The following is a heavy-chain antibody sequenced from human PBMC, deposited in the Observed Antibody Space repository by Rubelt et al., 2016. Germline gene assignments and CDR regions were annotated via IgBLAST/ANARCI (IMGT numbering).Heavy chain of an antibody. CDR3: TTDTAMDNDFDY. J-gene: IGHJ4*02. D-gene: IGHD5-18*01. Sequence: EVQLVESGGGLVKPGGSLRLSCAASGFTFSNAWMNWVRQAPGKGLEWVGRIKSKTDGGTTDYAAPVKGIFTNSRDDSKNTLYLQMNGLKTEDTAVYYCTTDTAMDNDFDYWGQGTRVTVSS. CDR2: IKSKTDGGTT. CDR1: GFTFSNAW. V-gene: IGHV3-15*07.